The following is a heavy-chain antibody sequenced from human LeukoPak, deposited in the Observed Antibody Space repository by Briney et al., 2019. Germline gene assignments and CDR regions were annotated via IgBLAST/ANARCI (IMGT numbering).Heavy chain of an antibody. D-gene: IGHD6-13*01. CDR1: GGSISSGSYY. Sequence: SETLSLTCTVSGGSISSGSYYWGWIRQPPGKGLEWIGSIYYSGSTYYNPSLKSRVTISVDTSKNQFSLKLSSVTAADTAVYYCARQFQQLVFIDYWGQGTLVTVSS. CDR3: ARQFQQLVFIDY. J-gene: IGHJ4*02. CDR2: IYYSGST. V-gene: IGHV4-39*01.